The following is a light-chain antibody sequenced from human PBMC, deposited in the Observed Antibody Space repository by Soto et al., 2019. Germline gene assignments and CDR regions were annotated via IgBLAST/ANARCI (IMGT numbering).Light chain of an antibody. J-gene: IGKJ4*01. V-gene: IGKV3-20*01. CDR1: QSVTSNY. CDR3: QQYGSSPLT. CDR2: GAS. Sequence: EIVLTQSPGTLSLSPGERATLSCRASQSVTSNYLAWYQQKPGQAPMLLIYGASSRAADIPDRFSDSGSGTDFTLTISRLEPEDFAVYYCQQYGSSPLTFGGGTKVEIK.